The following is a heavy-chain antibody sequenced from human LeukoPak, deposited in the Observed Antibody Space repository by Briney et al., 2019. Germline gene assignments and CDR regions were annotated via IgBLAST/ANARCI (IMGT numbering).Heavy chain of an antibody. V-gene: IGHV4-59*08. CDR2: IYYTGGT. J-gene: IGHJ5*02. D-gene: IGHD1-26*01. CDR3: ASHVAVGETA. Sequence: SETLSLTCSVSGVSISNDYWSWIRQAPGKGLEWIGYIYYTGGTNYNPSLKSRVTISLDTSKNQFSLKLTSVTAADTAVYYCASHVAVGETAWGQGTLVTVSS. CDR1: GVSISNDY.